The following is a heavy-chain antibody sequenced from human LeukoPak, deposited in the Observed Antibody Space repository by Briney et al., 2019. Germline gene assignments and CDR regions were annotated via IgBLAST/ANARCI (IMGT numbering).Heavy chain of an antibody. CDR1: GGSISSYY. CDR3: ASFGVPAALDYYYMDV. Sequence: SEPLSLTCTVSGGSISSYYWSWLRQPPGKGLEWIGYIYYSGSTNYNPSLKSRVTISVDTSKNQFSLKLSSVTAADTAVYYCASFGVPAALDYYYMDVWGKGTTVTVSS. D-gene: IGHD2-2*01. V-gene: IGHV4-59*01. CDR2: IYYSGST. J-gene: IGHJ6*03.